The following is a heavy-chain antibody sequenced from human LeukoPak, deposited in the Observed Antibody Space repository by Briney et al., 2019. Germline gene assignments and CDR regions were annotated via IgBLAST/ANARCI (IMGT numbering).Heavy chain of an antibody. V-gene: IGHV4-59*08. Sequence: SETLSLTCTVSAGSISSYYWSWIRQPPGKGLEWIGYIYYSGSTNYNPSLKSRVTISVDTSKNQFSLKLSSVTAADTAVYYCARRGWLRSRFGDAFDIWGQGTMVTVSS. J-gene: IGHJ3*02. CDR3: ARRGWLRSRFGDAFDI. D-gene: IGHD5-12*01. CDR1: AGSISSYY. CDR2: IYYSGST.